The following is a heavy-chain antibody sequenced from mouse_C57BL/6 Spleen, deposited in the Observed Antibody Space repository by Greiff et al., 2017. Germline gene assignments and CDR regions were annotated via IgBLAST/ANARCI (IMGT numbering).Heavy chain of an antibody. D-gene: IGHD1-1*01. CDR2: IDPSDSYT. CDR1: GYTFTSYW. Sequence: QVQLQQPGAELVMPGASVKLSCKASGYTFTSYWMHWVKQRPGQGLEWIGEIDPSDSYTNSNQKFKGKSTLTVDKSSCTAYMQLSSLTSVDSAVYYCARLLPWFAYWGQGTLVTVSA. CDR3: ARLLPWFAY. V-gene: IGHV1-69*01. J-gene: IGHJ3*01.